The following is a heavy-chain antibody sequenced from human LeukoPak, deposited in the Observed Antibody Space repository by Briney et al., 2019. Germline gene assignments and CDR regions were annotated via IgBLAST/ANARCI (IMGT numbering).Heavy chain of an antibody. CDR1: GFTFSDYY. Sequence: GGSLRLSCAASGFTFSDYYMSWIRQAPGKGLEWVSYISSSGSTIYYADSVKGRFTISRDNAKNSLYLQMNSLRAEDTAVYYCASISIVVVTAIQQDDYWGQGTLVTVSS. CDR3: ASISIVVVTAIQQDDY. CDR2: ISSSGSTI. V-gene: IGHV3-11*04. D-gene: IGHD2-21*02. J-gene: IGHJ4*02.